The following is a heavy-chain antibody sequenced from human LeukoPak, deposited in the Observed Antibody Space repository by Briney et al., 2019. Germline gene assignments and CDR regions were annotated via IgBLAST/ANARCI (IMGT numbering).Heavy chain of an antibody. CDR3: ARDAPEYSSSAPPGDDAFDI. CDR2: ISSSSSYI. V-gene: IGHV3-21*01. Sequence: GGSLRLSCAASGFTFSSYSMNWVRQAPGEGLEWVSSISSSSSYIYYADSVKGRFTISRDNAKNSLYLQMNSLRAEDTAVYYCARDAPEYSSSAPPGDDAFDIWGQGTMVTVSS. CDR1: GFTFSSYS. J-gene: IGHJ3*02. D-gene: IGHD6-13*01.